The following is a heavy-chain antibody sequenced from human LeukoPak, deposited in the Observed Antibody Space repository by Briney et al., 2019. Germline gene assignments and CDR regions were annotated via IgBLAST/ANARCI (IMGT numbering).Heavy chain of an antibody. CDR2: INPNSGGT. CDR1: GYTFINHW. J-gene: IGHJ5*02. Sequence: GASVKVSCKASGYTFINHWMHWVRQAPGQGLEWMGGINPNSGGTNYAQKFQGRVTMTRDTSISTAYMELSRLRSDDAAVYYCARAGITMVRGVIGWFDPWGQGTLVTVSS. V-gene: IGHV1-2*02. D-gene: IGHD3-10*01. CDR3: ARAGITMVRGVIGWFDP.